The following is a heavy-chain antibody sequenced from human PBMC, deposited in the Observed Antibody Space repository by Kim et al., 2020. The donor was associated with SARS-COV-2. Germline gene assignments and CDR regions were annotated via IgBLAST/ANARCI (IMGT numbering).Heavy chain of an antibody. CDR1: GFTFSSYG. D-gene: IGHD2-2*02. Sequence: GGSLRLSCAASGFTFSSYGMHWVRQAPGKGLEWVAVIWYDGSNKYYADSVKGRFTISRDNSKNTLYLQMNSLRAEDTAVYYCARGGDIVVVPAAIRKDYFDYWGQGTLVTVSS. CDR3: ARGGDIVVVPAAIRKDYFDY. J-gene: IGHJ4*02. CDR2: IWYDGSNK. V-gene: IGHV3-33*01.